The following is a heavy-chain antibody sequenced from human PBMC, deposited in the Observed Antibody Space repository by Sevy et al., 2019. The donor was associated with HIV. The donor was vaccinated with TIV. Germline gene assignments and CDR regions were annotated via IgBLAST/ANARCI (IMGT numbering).Heavy chain of an antibody. J-gene: IGHJ4*02. D-gene: IGHD1-20*01. CDR2: INRDGSEK. Sequence: GGSLRLSCAASGFMFSNYWMSWVRQAPGKGLECVANINRDGSEKYYLDSVKGRFIVSRDNAKNSLYLQMNSLRAEDSAVYYCAREKITDTKPDCFDSWGQGTLVTVSS. CDR1: GFMFSNYW. CDR3: AREKITDTKPDCFDS. V-gene: IGHV3-7*01.